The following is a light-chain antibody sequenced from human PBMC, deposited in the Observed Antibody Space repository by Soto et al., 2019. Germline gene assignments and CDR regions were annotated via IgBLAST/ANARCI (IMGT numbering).Light chain of an antibody. V-gene: IGKV3-20*01. J-gene: IGKJ5*01. CDR3: HQYGSSPIT. CDR2: DAS. CDR1: QSVSSY. Sequence: EIVLTQSPATLSLSPGERATLSCRASQSVSSYLAWYQQKPGQAPRLLIYDASIRATGIPDRFSGSGSGTDSTLTISGLEPEDFAVYYCHQYGSSPITFGRGTRLEIK.